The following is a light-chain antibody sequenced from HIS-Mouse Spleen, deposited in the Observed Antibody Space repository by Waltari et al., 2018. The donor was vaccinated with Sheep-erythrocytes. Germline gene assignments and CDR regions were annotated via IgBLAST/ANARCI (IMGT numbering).Light chain of an antibody. CDR1: QDISNY. Sequence: DIQMTQSPSSLSASVGDRVTITCQASQDISNYLTWYQQKPGKAPKLLIYDASNLETGVPSRFSGSGSGTEFTFTISSLQPEDIATYYCQQYDNLPYTFGQGTKLEIK. V-gene: IGKV1-33*01. CDR2: DAS. CDR3: QQYDNLPYT. J-gene: IGKJ2*01.